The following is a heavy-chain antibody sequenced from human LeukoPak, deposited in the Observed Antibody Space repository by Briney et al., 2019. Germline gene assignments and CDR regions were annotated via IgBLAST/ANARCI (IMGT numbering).Heavy chain of an antibody. Sequence: GGSLRLSCAASGFTFSSYSMNWVRQAPGKGLEWVSSISSSSSYIYYADSVKGRFTISRDNAKNSLYLQMNSLRAEDTAVYYCARLYCSSTSCYEGNYWGQGTLVTVSS. CDR2: ISSSSSYI. CDR3: ARLYCSSTSCYEGNY. J-gene: IGHJ4*02. V-gene: IGHV3-21*01. D-gene: IGHD2-2*01. CDR1: GFTFSSYS.